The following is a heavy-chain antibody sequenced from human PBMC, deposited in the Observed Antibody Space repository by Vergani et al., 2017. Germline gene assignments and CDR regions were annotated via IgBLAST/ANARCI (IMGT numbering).Heavy chain of an antibody. V-gene: IGHV4-38-2*01. D-gene: IGHD3-3*01. J-gene: IGHJ6*03. CDR2: IYHSGST. Sequence: QVQLQESGPGLVKPSETLSLTCAVSGYSISSGYYWGWIRQPPGKGLEWIGSIYHSGSTYYNPSLKSRVTISVDTSKNQFSLKLSSVTAADTAVYYCARLFYDFWSVNYYYYMDVWGKGP. CDR3: ARLFYDFWSVNYYYYMDV. CDR1: GYSISSGYY.